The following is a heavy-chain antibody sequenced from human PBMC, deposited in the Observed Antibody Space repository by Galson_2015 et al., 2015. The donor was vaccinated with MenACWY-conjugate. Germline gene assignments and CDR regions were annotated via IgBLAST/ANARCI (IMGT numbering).Heavy chain of an antibody. CDR3: AKDMGALGGSDY. Sequence: SLRLSCAASGFTFSSYAMSWVRQAPGKGLEWVSAISGSGDSTYYADSVKGRFTISRDNSKNTLYLQMNSLRAEDTAVYYCAKDMGALGGSDYWGQGTLVTVPS. V-gene: IGHV3-23*01. D-gene: IGHD1-26*01. CDR1: GFTFSSYA. J-gene: IGHJ4*02. CDR2: ISGSGDST.